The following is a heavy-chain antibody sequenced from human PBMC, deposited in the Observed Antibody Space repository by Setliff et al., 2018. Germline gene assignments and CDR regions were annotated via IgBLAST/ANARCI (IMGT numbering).Heavy chain of an antibody. D-gene: IGHD2-21*02. CDR2: IIPLLETA. V-gene: IGHV1-69*06. Sequence: ASVKVSCKASGDTFSTYALSWVRQAPGQGLEWMGGIIPLLETAKYAQRLQGRVTITADKSTSTGYMELSSLRSEDTAMYYCAGTDAYCAGDCSISWGQGTLVTVSS. CDR3: AGTDAYCAGDCSIS. CDR1: GDTFSTYA. J-gene: IGHJ5*02.